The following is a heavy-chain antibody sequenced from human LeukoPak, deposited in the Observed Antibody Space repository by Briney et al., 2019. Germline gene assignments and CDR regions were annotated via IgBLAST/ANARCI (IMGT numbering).Heavy chain of an antibody. V-gene: IGHV3-48*03. D-gene: IGHD3-10*01. J-gene: IGHJ3*02. CDR2: ITSGGSTK. CDR1: GFTFSSYE. CDR3: ARDIKGPSPAFDI. Sequence: GGSLRLSCAASGFTFSSYEMDWVRRAPGKGLEWVSHITSGGSTKYYADSVKGRFTISRDNAKSSLFLQMNSLRAEDTAVYYCARDIKGPSPAFDIWGQGTMVSVSS.